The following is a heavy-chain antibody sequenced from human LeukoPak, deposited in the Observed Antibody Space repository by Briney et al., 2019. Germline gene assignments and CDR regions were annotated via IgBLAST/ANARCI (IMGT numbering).Heavy chain of an antibody. V-gene: IGHV3-7*01. D-gene: IGHD3-22*01. CDR3: ARDRRDYYDRRTDAFDI. J-gene: IGHJ3*02. CDR2: IKQDGSEK. CDR1: GFTFSSYW. Sequence: GGSLRLSCAASGFTFSSYWMSWVRQAPGKGLERVANIKQDGSEKYYVDSVKGRFTISRDNAKNSLYLQMNSLRAEDTAVYYCARDRRDYYDRRTDAFDIWGQGTMVTVSS.